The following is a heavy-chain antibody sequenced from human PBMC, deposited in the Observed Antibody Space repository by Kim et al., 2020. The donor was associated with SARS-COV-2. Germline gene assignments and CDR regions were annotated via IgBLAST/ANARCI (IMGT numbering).Heavy chain of an antibody. J-gene: IGHJ4*02. CDR2: IYYSGST. V-gene: IGHV4-59*08. Sequence: SETLSLTCTVSGGSISSYYWSWIRQPPGKGLEWIGYIYYSGSTNYNPSLKSRVTISVDTSKNQFSLKLSSVTAADTAVYYCARQTIAVAGTLDYWGQGTLVTVSS. CDR1: GGSISSYY. CDR3: ARQTIAVAGTLDY. D-gene: IGHD6-19*01.